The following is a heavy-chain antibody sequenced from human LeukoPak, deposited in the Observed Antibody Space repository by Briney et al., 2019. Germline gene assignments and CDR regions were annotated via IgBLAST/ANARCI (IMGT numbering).Heavy chain of an antibody. D-gene: IGHD3-22*01. Sequence: PGRSLRLSCAASGFTFDDYAMYWVRQAPGKGLEWVSGISWSSGSIGYADSVKGRFTISRDNAKNSLYLQMNSLRAEDTAVYYCAREGSYDSSAKRYYYYYYYMDVWGKGTTVTISS. V-gene: IGHV3-9*01. CDR1: GFTFDDYA. CDR3: AREGSYDSSAKRYYYYYYYMDV. CDR2: ISWSSGSI. J-gene: IGHJ6*03.